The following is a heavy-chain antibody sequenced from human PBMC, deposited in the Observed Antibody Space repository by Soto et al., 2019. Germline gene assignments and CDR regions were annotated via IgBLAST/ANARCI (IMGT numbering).Heavy chain of an antibody. CDR2: IYYSGST. CDR3: ARHLGSIVVGANWFDP. D-gene: IGHD2-2*01. J-gene: IGHJ5*02. Sequence: SETLSLTCTVSGGSISSYYWSWIRQPPGKGLEWIGYIYYSGSTNYNPSLKSRVTISVDTSKNQFSLKLSSVTAADTAVYYCARHLGSIVVGANWFDPWGQGTLVTVSS. V-gene: IGHV4-59*08. CDR1: GGSISSYY.